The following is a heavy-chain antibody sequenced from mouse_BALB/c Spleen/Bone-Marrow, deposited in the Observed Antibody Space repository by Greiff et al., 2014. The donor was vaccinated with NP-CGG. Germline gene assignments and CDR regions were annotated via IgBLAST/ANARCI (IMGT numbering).Heavy chain of an antibody. CDR3: SSSETGSFAY. D-gene: IGHD4-1*01. CDR1: GYTFTDYE. CDR2: IDPETGGT. V-gene: IGHV1-15*01. J-gene: IGHJ3*01. Sequence: VQLQQSGAELVRPGASVTLSCKASGYTFTDYEMPWVKQTPVNDLEWIGAIDPETGGTDYHQRSKGKATLTKDKSSSTAYMERRSLTSEDAAVCDGSSSETGSFAYWGQGTLVTVSA.